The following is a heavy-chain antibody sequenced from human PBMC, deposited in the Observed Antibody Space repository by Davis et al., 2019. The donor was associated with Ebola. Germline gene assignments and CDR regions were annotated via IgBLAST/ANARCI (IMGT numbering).Heavy chain of an antibody. CDR3: ARVPRRGGSGYLLFDY. CDR1: GYTFTGYY. J-gene: IGHJ4*02. D-gene: IGHD5-12*01. V-gene: IGHV1-2*02. CDR2: INPNSGGT. Sequence: ASVKVSCKASGYTFTGYYMHWVRQAPGQGLEWMGWINPNSGGTNYAQKFQGRVTMTRDTSISTAYMELSRLRSDDTAVYYCARVPRRGGSGYLLFDYWGQGTLVTVSS.